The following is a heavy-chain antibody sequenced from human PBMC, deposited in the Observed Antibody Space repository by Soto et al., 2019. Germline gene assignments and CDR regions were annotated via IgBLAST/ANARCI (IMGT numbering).Heavy chain of an antibody. D-gene: IGHD2-21*02. J-gene: IGHJ6*02. CDR1: GFTFSNAW. V-gene: IGHV3-15*01. Sequence: GGSLRLSCAASGFTFSNAWMSWVRQAPGKGLEWVGRIKSKTDGGTTDYAAPEKGRFTISRDDSKNTLYLQMNSLKTEDTAVYFCTTGVTSRGMDVWGQGTTVTVSS. CDR2: IKSKTDGGTT. CDR3: TTGVTSRGMDV.